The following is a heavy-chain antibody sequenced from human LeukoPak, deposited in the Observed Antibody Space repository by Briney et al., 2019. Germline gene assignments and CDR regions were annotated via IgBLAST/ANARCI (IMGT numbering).Heavy chain of an antibody. Sequence: GGSLRLSCAASGFTFSSYSMNWVRQAPGKGLEWVSSISSSSSYIYYADSVKGRFTISRDNSKNILYLQMSSLRAEDTALYYCARGDGYSFNYFDYWGQGTLVAVSS. J-gene: IGHJ4*02. V-gene: IGHV3-21*01. D-gene: IGHD5-24*01. CDR1: GFTFSSYS. CDR2: ISSSSSYI. CDR3: ARGDGYSFNYFDY.